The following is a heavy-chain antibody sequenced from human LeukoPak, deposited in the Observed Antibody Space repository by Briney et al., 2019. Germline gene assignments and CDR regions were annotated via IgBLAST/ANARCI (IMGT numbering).Heavy chain of an antibody. CDR1: GFTFSSYG. CDR2: MRYDGSSK. Sequence: GGSLRLSCAASGFTFSSYGMHWVRQAPGKGLEWVAVMRYDGSSKYYADSVKGRFTISRDNSKNTLYLQMNSLRAEDTAVYYCASTGIVAAMGFDCWGQGTLVTVSS. J-gene: IGHJ4*02. CDR3: ASTGIVAAMGFDC. V-gene: IGHV3-33*01. D-gene: IGHD5-12*01.